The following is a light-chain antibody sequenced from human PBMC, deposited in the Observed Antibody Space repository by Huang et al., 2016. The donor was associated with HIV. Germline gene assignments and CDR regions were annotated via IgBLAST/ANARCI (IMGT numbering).Light chain of an antibody. Sequence: DIQMTQSPSSLSASVGDRVTITCRASQSISIYLNWYQQKPGKAPKLLIYATTSLQGGVPSRFSGSGSGTDFTLTISSLQPEDVATYYCQQSYSTPRLTFGGGTKVEIK. J-gene: IGKJ4*01. CDR3: QQSYSTPRLT. CDR2: ATT. CDR1: QSISIY. V-gene: IGKV1-39*01.